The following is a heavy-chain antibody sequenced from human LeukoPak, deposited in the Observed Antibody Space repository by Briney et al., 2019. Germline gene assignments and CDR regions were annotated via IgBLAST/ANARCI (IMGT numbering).Heavy chain of an antibody. J-gene: IGHJ4*02. D-gene: IGHD4-11*01. CDR3: ARGYSRVYFDY. CDR2: INHSGST. V-gene: IGHV4-34*01. Sequence: SWVRQAPGKGLEWIGEINHSGSTNYNPSLKSRVTISVDTSKNQFSLKLSSVTAADTAVYYCARGYSRVYFDYWGQGTLVTVSS.